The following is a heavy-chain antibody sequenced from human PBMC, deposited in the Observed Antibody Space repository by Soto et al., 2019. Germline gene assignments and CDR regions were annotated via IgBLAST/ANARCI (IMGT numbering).Heavy chain of an antibody. CDR3: ARDRDFYCSSTTCYARAYAMDV. CDR1: GFTVSSNY. CDR2: IYSGGNT. V-gene: IGHV3-66*01. Sequence: EVQLVESGGGLVQPGGSLRLSCAASGFTVSSNYMTWVRQAPGKGLEWVSVIYSGGNTYYADSVKGRFTISRDNSKNTVYLKMNSLRAEDTAVYYCARDRDFYCSSTTCYARAYAMDVWGQGTTVTVSS. J-gene: IGHJ6*02. D-gene: IGHD2-2*01.